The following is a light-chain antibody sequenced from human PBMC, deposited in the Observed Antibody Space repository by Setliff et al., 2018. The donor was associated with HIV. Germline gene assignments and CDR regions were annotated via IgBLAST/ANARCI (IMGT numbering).Light chain of an antibody. CDR2: EVS. CDR1: SSDVGGYNY. V-gene: IGLV2-14*01. CDR3: SSYTSSITYV. J-gene: IGLJ1*01. Sequence: QSVLTQPASVSESPGQSITISCTGTSSDVGGYNYVSWYQQHPGKAPKLMIYEVSNRPSGVSNRFSGSESGNTASLTISGLQAEDEADYYCSSYTSSITYVFGTGTKVTVL.